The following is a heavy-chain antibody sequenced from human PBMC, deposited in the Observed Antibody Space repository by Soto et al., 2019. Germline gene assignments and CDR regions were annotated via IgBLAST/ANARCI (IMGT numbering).Heavy chain of an antibody. D-gene: IGHD6-13*01. CDR1: GYTFTNYA. CDR2: INAGNGNT. CDR3: ARLNIAAAGPVDY. V-gene: IGHV1-3*01. J-gene: IGHJ4*02. Sequence: ASVKVSCKASGYTFTNYAMHWVRQAPGQRLEWMGWINAGNGNTKYSQKFQGRVTITRDTSASTAYMELSSLRSEDTAVYYCARLNIAAAGPVDYWGQGTLVTVSS.